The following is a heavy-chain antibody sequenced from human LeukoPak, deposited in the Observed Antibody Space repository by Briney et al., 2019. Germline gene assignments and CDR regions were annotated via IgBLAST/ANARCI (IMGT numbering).Heavy chain of an antibody. CDR2: IYHSGST. V-gene: IGHV4-38-2*02. CDR3: ARLRAGDIFDY. CDR1: GYSISSGYY. D-gene: IGHD7-27*01. J-gene: IGHJ4*02. Sequence: PSETLSLTCTVSGYSISSGYYWGWIRQPPGKGLEWIGSIYHSGSTYYNPSLKSRVTISVDTSKNQFSLKLSSVTAADTAVYYCARLRAGDIFDYWGQGTLVTVSS.